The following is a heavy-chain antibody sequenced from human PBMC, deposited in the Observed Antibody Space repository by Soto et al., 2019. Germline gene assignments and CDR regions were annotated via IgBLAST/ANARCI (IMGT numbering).Heavy chain of an antibody. D-gene: IGHD3-10*01. CDR3: ASLWFGTLPPPETYFDY. V-gene: IGHV3-30*04. J-gene: IGHJ4*02. CDR2: KSHDGRNK. Sequence: GGSLRLSCAASGFTFSTYAMHWVRQAPGKGLEWVAVKSHDGRNKYYTDSVEGRFTISRDNSKNTLYLQMNSLRAEDTAVYYCASLWFGTLPPPETYFDYWGQGT. CDR1: GFTFSTYA.